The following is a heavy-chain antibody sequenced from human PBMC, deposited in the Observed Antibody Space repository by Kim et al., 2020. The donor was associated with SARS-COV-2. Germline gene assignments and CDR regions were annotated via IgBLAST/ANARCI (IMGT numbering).Heavy chain of an antibody. Sequence: GGSLRLSCAASGFTFDDYAMHWVRQAPGKGLEWVSGISWNSGSIGYADSVKGRFTISRDNAKNSLYLQMNSLRAEDTALYYCAKDIFGVAAGYWGQGTLVTVSS. CDR2: ISWNSGSI. CDR3: AKDIFGVAAGY. D-gene: IGHD3-3*01. V-gene: IGHV3-9*01. CDR1: GFTFDDYA. J-gene: IGHJ4*02.